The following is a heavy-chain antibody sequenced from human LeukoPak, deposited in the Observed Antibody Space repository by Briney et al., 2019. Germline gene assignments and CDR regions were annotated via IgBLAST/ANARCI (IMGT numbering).Heavy chain of an antibody. CDR1: GGSISSGGYS. D-gene: IGHD3-10*01. CDR2: IYHSGST. J-gene: IGHJ6*02. CDR3: ARGDYGSGSPRGYYYYGMDV. V-gene: IGHV4-30-2*01. Sequence: SQTLSLTCAVSGGSISSGGYSWNWIRQPPGKGLEWIGYIYHSGSTYYNPSLKSRVTISVDRSKNQFSLKLSSVTAADTAVYYCARGDYGSGSPRGYYYYGMDVWGQGTTVTVSS.